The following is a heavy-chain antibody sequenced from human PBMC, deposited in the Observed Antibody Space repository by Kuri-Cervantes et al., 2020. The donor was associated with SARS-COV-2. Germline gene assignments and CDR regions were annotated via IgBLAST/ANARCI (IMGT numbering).Heavy chain of an antibody. D-gene: IGHD1-26*01. V-gene: IGHV3-30-3*01. CDR2: ISDDGSNK. J-gene: IGHJ3*01. CDR3: ARGCAWELLCAFDF. Sequence: GGSLRLSCAVSGFTFSNYAMHWVRQAPGKGLEWVVVISDDGSNKFYADSVKGRFTISRDNSKNTLYLQMNSLRAEDTAVYYCARGCAWELLCAFDFWGQGTLVTVSS. CDR1: GFTFSNYA.